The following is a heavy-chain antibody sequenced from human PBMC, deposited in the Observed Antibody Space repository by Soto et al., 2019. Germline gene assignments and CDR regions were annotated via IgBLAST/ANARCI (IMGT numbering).Heavy chain of an antibody. V-gene: IGHV3-23*01. D-gene: IGHD6-25*01. J-gene: IGHJ4*02. Sequence: HPGVSLRLSCAASGLTFWSSAMSWGRHGPGKGLEWVSAISGSGGSTYSADSVKGRFTISRDNSTPTLYLQMNRLRAEDTAVYYCAKARYGSGCYWGQGTLVTVTS. CDR3: AKARYGSGCY. CDR2: ISGSGGST. CDR1: GLTFWSSA.